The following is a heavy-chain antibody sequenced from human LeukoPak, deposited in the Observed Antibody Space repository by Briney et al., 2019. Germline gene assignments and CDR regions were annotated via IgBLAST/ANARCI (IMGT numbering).Heavy chain of an antibody. V-gene: IGHV3-23*01. CDR2: ISGSGDSA. Sequence: GGSLRLSCAASGLTFSSYAMSWVRQAPGKGLEWVSVISGSGDSAYYADSVKGRFTISRDNSKNTLHLQMNSLRAEDTAVYYCARDQYSYAHAAHWGQGTLVTVSS. J-gene: IGHJ4*02. CDR3: ARDQYSYAHAAH. CDR1: GLTFSSYA. D-gene: IGHD5-18*01.